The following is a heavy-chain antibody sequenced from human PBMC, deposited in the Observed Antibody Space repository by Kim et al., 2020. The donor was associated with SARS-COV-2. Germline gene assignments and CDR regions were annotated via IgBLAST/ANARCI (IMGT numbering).Heavy chain of an antibody. CDR2: IRSKANSYAT. D-gene: IGHD1-26*01. V-gene: IGHV3-73*01. CDR3: TSPLSRYSGSYYKDY. J-gene: IGHJ4*02. Sequence: GGSLRLSCAASGFTFSGSAMHWVHQASGKGLEWVGRIRSKANSYATAYAASVKGRFTISRDDSKNTAYLQMNSLKTEDTAVYYCTSPLSRYSGSYYKDYWGQGTLVTVSS. CDR1: GFTFSGSA.